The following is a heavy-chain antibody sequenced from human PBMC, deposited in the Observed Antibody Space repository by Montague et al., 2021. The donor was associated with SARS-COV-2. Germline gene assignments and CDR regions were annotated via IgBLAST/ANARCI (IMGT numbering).Heavy chain of an antibody. Sequence: SSLSMNWVRQAPGKGLEWIGSIYYSGSTYYNPSLKSRVTISVDTSKNQFSLKLSSVTAADTAVYYCARHKRWRIAAAGRDFDYWGQGTLVTVSS. CDR1: SSLS. V-gene: IGHV4-39*01. CDR2: IYYSGST. CDR3: ARHKRWRIAAAGRDFDY. J-gene: IGHJ4*02. D-gene: IGHD6-13*01.